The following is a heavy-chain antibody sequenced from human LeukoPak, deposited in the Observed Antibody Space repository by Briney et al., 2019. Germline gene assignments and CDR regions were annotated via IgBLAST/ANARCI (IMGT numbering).Heavy chain of an antibody. CDR2: IRYDGSNK. CDR1: GFTFSSYG. CDR3: ARNYDSSGYYSSNDAFDI. J-gene: IGHJ3*02. D-gene: IGHD3-22*01. V-gene: IGHV3-30*02. Sequence: GGSLRLSCAASGFTFSSYGMHWVRQAPGKGLEWVAFIRYDGSNKYYADSVKGRFTISRDNSKNTLYLQMNSLRAEDTAVYYCARNYDSSGYYSSNDAFDIWGQGTMVTVSS.